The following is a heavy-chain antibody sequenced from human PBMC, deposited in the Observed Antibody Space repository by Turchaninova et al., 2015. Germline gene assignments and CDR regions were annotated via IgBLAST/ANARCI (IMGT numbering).Heavy chain of an antibody. CDR1: GFTFSSYS. V-gene: IGHV3-21*01. D-gene: IGHD2-2*01. CDR2: LRSSRSYI. J-gene: IGHJ5*02. CDR3: ARYLGKGCSSTSCYGNWVDP. Sequence: LVKPGGSLRLSCAASGFTFSSYSMNWVRQVPGKGLEWVSSLRSSRSYIYYADSVKGRFTISRDNAKNSLYLQMNSLRTEDTAVYYCARYLGKGCSSTSCYGNWVDPWGQGTLVTVSS.